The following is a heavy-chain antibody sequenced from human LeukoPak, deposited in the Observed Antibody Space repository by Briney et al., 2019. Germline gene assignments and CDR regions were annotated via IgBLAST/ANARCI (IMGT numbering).Heavy chain of an antibody. CDR3: ATQLRARRWLRNPSGAFDI. J-gene: IGHJ3*02. Sequence: PSQTLSLTCSVSGGSISSGSYYWSWIRQPAGKGLEWIGRIYSSGTTYYNPSLKSRVTISVDTSKNQFSLKLSSVTAADTAVYYCATQLRARRWLRNPSGAFDIWGQGTMVTVSS. CDR2: IYSSGTT. CDR1: GGSISSGSYY. V-gene: IGHV4-61*02. D-gene: IGHD5-24*01.